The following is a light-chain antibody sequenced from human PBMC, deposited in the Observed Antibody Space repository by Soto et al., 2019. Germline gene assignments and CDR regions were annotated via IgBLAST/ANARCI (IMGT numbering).Light chain of an antibody. J-gene: IGKJ4*01. CDR1: QSVSSN. Sequence: ETGGTQSRATLSAHPGESSTLSCRASQSVSSNLSWYQQKPGQAPRRLIYCASTRATGIPARFSGSGSGTEFTLTISSRQVEDVAVYCCRHYKNWPSQLTFGRGTKVDIK. CDR3: RHYKNWPSQLT. CDR2: CAS. V-gene: IGKV3-15*01.